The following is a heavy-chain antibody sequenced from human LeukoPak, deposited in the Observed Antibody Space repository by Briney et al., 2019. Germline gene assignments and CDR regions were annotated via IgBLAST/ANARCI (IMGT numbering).Heavy chain of an antibody. Sequence: ASVKVSCKASGYTFVSYGITWVREAPGQGLEWMGWISVYNGDTKYAQNLQGRVTLTTDTSTSTAYMELRSLRSDDTAVYYCVRGGGFNSGFEYWGQGTLVIVSS. CDR2: ISVYNGDT. CDR3: VRGGGFNSGFEY. V-gene: IGHV1-18*04. D-gene: IGHD3-10*01. CDR1: GYTFVSYG. J-gene: IGHJ4*02.